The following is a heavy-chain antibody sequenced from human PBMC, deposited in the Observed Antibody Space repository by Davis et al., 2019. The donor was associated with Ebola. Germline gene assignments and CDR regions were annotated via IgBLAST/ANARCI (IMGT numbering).Heavy chain of an antibody. J-gene: IGHJ6*04. CDR2: IRYDGSNK. Sequence: GSLRLSCAASGFTFSSYGMHWVRQAPGKGLEWVAFIRYDGSNKYYADSVKGRFTISRDNSKNTLYLQMNSLRAEDTAVYYCVRDGIATFGKVKYYYGMDVWGKGTTVTVSS. CDR3: VRDGIATFGKVKYYYGMDV. CDR1: GFTFSSYG. V-gene: IGHV3-30*02. D-gene: IGHD6-13*01.